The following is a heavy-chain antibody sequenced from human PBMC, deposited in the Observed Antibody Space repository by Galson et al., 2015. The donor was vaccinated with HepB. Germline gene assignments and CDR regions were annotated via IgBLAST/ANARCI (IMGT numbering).Heavy chain of an antibody. Sequence: PALVKPTQTLTLTCSLSGLSISASGEGVGWIRQSPGKALEWLSLLYWDDTKRYRPSLKRRLTITKDTSKNQVVLTMTNMDPVDTATYFCAKLGNAFFEYWGQGTPVTVSS. CDR1: GLSISASGEG. CDR3: AKLGNAFFEY. V-gene: IGHV2-5*02. D-gene: IGHD4-23*01. J-gene: IGHJ4*02. CDR2: LYWDDTK.